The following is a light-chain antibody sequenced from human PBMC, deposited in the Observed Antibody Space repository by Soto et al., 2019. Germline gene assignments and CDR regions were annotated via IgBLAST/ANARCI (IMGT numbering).Light chain of an antibody. CDR1: QSVSSSY. V-gene: IGKV3-20*01. CDR3: QQYGSSPLFT. CDR2: GAS. Sequence: EIVLTQSPGTLSLSPGEIATLSCRASQSVSSSYLAWYQQKPGQAPRLLIYGASSTATGIPDRFSGSGSGTDFTLPISRLEPEDFAVYYCQQYGSSPLFTFGPGTKVDIK. J-gene: IGKJ3*01.